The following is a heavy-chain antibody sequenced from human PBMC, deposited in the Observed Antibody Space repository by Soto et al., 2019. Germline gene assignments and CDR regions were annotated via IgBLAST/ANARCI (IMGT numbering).Heavy chain of an antibody. CDR3: ARGRYYDSSGYYAPYFDY. D-gene: IGHD3-22*01. Sequence: ETLSLTCTVSGGSISSYYWSWIRQPPGKGLEWIGYIYYSGSTNYNPSLKSRVTISVDTPKNQFSLKLSSVTAADTAVYYCARGRYYDSSGYYAPYFDYWGQGTLVTVSS. CDR2: IYYSGST. J-gene: IGHJ4*02. V-gene: IGHV4-59*01. CDR1: GGSISSYY.